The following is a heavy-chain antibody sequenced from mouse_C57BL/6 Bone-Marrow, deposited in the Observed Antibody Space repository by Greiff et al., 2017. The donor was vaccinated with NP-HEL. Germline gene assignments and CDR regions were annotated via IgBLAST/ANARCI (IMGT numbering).Heavy chain of an antibody. D-gene: IGHD1-1*01. V-gene: IGHV5-9*01. CDR2: ISGGGGNT. CDR3: ARQDYGSSDY. J-gene: IGHJ2*01. Sequence: EVKVEESGGGLVKPGGSLKLSCAASGFTFSSYTMSWVRQTPEKRLEWVATISGGGGNTYYPDSVKGRFTISSDNAKNTLYLQMSSLRSEDTALYYCARQDYGSSDYWGQGTTLTVSS. CDR1: GFTFSSYT.